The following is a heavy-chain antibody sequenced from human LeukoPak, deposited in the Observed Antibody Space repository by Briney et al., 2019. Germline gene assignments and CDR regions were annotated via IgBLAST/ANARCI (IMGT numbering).Heavy chain of an antibody. CDR1: GFTFDDYA. D-gene: IGHD6-19*01. CDR3: AKGKAVAGTLFIRGYYFDY. V-gene: IGHV3-9*01. CDR2: ISWNSGSI. Sequence: PGRSLRLSCAASGFTFDDYAMHWVRQAPGKGLEWVSGISWNSGSIGYADSVKGRFTISRDNAKNSLYLQTNSLRAEDTALYYCAKGKAVAGTLFIRGYYFDYWGQGTLVTVSS. J-gene: IGHJ4*02.